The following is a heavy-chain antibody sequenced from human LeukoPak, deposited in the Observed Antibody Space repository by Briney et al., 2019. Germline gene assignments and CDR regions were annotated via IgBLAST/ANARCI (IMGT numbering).Heavy chain of an antibody. D-gene: IGHD3-22*01. CDR3: ARTDSYYDSSGYWHYYFDY. V-gene: IGHV4-59*01. J-gene: IGHJ4*02. CDR1: GGSISSYY. CDR2: IYYSGSP. Sequence: PSETLSLTCTVSGGSISSYYWSWIRQPPGKGLEWIGYIYYSGSPNYNPSLKSRVTISVDTSKNQFSLKLSSVTAADTAVYYCARTDSYYDSSGYWHYYFDYWGQGTLVTVSS.